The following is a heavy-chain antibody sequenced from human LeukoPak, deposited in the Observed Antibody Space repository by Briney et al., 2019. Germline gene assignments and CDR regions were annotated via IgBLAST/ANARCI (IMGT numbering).Heavy chain of an antibody. D-gene: IGHD5-18*01. Sequence: PSETLSLNCTVSGGSISRNYWSWVRQPPGKGLEWIGYIHISGGTNYNPSLTSRVTISVDTSKTQFSLKLNSVTAADTAVYYCVRERYGSFDYWGQGTLVTVSS. J-gene: IGHJ4*02. CDR1: GGSISRNY. CDR2: IHISGGT. CDR3: VRERYGSFDY. V-gene: IGHV4-59*01.